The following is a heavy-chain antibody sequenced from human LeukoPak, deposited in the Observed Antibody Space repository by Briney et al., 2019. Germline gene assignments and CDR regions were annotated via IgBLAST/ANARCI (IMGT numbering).Heavy chain of an antibody. CDR3: ARTFVDFWIGYYRRDWLDP. V-gene: IGHV1-8*03. CDR2: MSPNTGKT. J-gene: IGHJ5*02. Sequence: ASVTVSCKTSGYSFTNFDFNWVRQATGQGLEWMGKMSPNTGKTGYAQKFQDRVTITSDTSINTVYMELSSLRPDDTAVYYCARTFVDFWIGYYRRDWLDPWGQGILVTVSS. D-gene: IGHD3-3*01. CDR1: GYSFTNFD.